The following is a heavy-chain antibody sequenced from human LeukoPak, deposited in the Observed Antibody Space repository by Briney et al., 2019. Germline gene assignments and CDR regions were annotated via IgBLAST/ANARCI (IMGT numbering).Heavy chain of an antibody. V-gene: IGHV4-59*08. D-gene: IGHD2-2*02. Sequence: PSETLSLMCTVSGYSIKNDHWNRIRQPPGKGLEWLGYVSDRGSTHYHPSLKSRVTMSVDTSKNSFSLKLTSVTAADTAIYYCASLPGYTTGVDYWGQGILVTVSS. CDR1: GYSIKNDH. J-gene: IGHJ4*02. CDR3: ASLPGYTTGVDY. CDR2: VSDRGST.